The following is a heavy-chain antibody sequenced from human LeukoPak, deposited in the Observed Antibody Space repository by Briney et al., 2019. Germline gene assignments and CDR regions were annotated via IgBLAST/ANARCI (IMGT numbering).Heavy chain of an antibody. CDR3: ARFYYYDSSGYYYFDY. V-gene: IGHV1-2*02. J-gene: IGHJ4*02. D-gene: IGHD3-22*01. CDR2: INPNSGGT. CDR1: GYTFTGYY. Sequence: GASVKVSCKASGYTFTGYYMHWVRQAPGQGLEWMGWINPNSGGTNHAQKFQGRVTMTRDTSISTAYMELSRLRSDDTAVYYCARFYYYDSSGYYYFDYWGQGTLVTVSS.